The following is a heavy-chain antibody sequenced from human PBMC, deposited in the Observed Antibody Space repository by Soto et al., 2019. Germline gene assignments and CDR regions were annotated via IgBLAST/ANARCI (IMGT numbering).Heavy chain of an antibody. CDR1: GGTFSSYA. CDR2: IIPIFGTA. Sequence: ASVKVSCKSSGGTFSSYAISWVRQAPGQGLEWMGGIIPIFGTANYAQKFQGSVTITADESTSTAYMELSSLRSEDTAVYYCARDIVTTYYYYYGMDVGGQGTTVTVSS. J-gene: IGHJ6*02. CDR3: ARDIVTTYYYYYGMDV. D-gene: IGHD4-17*01. V-gene: IGHV1-69*13.